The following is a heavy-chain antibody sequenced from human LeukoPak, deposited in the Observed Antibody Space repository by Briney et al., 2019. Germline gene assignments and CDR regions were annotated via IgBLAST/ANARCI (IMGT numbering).Heavy chain of an antibody. CDR2: INAGNGNT. V-gene: IGHV1-3*01. D-gene: IGHD3-9*01. CDR1: GYTFTSYA. Sequence: ASVKVSCKASGYTFTSYAMHWVRQAPGQRHEWMGWINAGNGNTKYSQKFQGRVTITRDTSASTAYMELSSLRSEDTAVYYCARGSYYYDILTGYLPTSFDYWGQGTLVTVSS. CDR3: ARGSYYYDILTGYLPTSFDY. J-gene: IGHJ4*02.